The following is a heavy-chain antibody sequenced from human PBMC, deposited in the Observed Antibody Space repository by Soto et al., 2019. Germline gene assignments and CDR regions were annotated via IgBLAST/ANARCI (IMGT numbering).Heavy chain of an antibody. D-gene: IGHD5-18*01. J-gene: IGHJ5*02. CDR2: INHSGST. V-gene: IGHV4-34*01. Sequence: SETLSLTCAVYGGSFSGYYWSWIRQPPGKGLEWNGEINHSGSTNYNPSLKRRVTISVDTSKNQFSLKLGFVTAADTDVYYCARAQALEVEMVTITVSNCFDPWVQETLVTVS. CDR3: ARAQALEVEMVTITVSNCFDP. CDR1: GGSFSGYY.